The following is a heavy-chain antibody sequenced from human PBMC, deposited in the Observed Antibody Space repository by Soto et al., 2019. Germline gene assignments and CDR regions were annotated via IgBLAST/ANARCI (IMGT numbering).Heavy chain of an antibody. CDR3: ARDQGEPGYDILTGYYND. CDR2: IIPIFGTA. V-gene: IGHV1-69*12. CDR1: GGTFSSYA. D-gene: IGHD3-9*01. J-gene: IGHJ4*02. Sequence: QVQLVQSGAEVKKPGSSVKVSCKASGGTFSSYAISWVRQAPGQGLEWMGGIIPIFGTANYAQKFQGRVTITADXXTXTGXMELSSLRSEDTAVYYCARDQGEPGYDILTGYYNDWGQGTLVTVSS.